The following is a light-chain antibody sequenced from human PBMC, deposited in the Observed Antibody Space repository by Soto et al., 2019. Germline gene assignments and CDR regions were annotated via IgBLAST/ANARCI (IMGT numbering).Light chain of an antibody. J-gene: IGKJ2*01. CDR3: KQYGSSPWT. Sequence: EIVLTQSPGTLSLSPGERATLSCRASQSVSSSYLAWYQQKPGQAPRLLIYGASSRAPGIPDRFSGSGSGTDFTLTISRLEPEDFAVYYCKQYGSSPWTFGQGNKMEIK. CDR2: GAS. V-gene: IGKV3-20*01. CDR1: QSVSSSY.